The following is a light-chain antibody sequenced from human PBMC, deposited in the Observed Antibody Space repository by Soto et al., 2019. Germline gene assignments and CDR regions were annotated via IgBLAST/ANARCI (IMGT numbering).Light chain of an antibody. CDR2: EVS. V-gene: IGLV2-14*01. CDR3: SSYTSSSTLV. CDR1: SSEVGGYNY. Sequence: QSALTQPASVSGSPGQSITISCTGTSSEVGGYNYVSWYQQHPGKAPKLMIYEVSNRPSGVSNRFSGSKSGNTASLTISELQAEDEADYYCSSYTSSSTLVFGGGTKLTVL. J-gene: IGLJ2*01.